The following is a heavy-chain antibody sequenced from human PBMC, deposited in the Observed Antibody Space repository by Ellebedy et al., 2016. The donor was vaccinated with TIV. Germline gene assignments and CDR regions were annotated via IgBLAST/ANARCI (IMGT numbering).Heavy chain of an antibody. CDR1: GFTFSSFE. CDR2: ISRDTSLT. V-gene: IGHV3-48*03. Sequence: PGGSLRLSCAASGFTFSSFEMTWVRQAPGKGLEWVSYISRDTSLTYYADAVKGRFTISRDNAKNSLYLQMNSLRAEDTAVYFCAREIYSEHQSYMVAYDYWGQGTLVTVSS. D-gene: IGHD2-15*01. J-gene: IGHJ4*02. CDR3: AREIYSEHQSYMVAYDY.